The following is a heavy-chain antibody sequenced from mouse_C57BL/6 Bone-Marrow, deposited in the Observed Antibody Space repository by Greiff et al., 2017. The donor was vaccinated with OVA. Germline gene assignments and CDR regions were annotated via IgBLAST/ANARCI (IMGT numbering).Heavy chain of an antibody. CDR2: INSNNGGT. CDR3: AGGGYYDYDGGAWFAY. CDR1: GYTFTDYN. Sequence: EVQLQQSGPELAKPGASVKIPCKASGYTFTDYNMDWVKQSHGKSLEWIGDINSNNGGTIYNQKFKGKATLTVDKSSSTAYMELRSLTSEDTAVYYCAGGGYYDYDGGAWFAYWGQGTLVTVSA. V-gene: IGHV1-18*01. D-gene: IGHD2-4*01. J-gene: IGHJ3*01.